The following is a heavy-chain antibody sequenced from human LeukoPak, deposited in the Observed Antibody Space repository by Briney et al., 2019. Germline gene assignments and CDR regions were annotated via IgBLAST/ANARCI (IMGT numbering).Heavy chain of an antibody. J-gene: IGHJ4*02. D-gene: IGHD7-27*01. Sequence: ASVKVSCKASGYTFTSYGISWVRQAPGQGLEWMGWISAYNGNTNYAQKFQGRVTITADESTSTAYMELSSLRSEDTAVYYCARVSGDIDYWGQGTLVTVSS. CDR2: ISAYNGNT. CDR1: GYTFTSYG. V-gene: IGHV1-18*01. CDR3: ARVSGDIDY.